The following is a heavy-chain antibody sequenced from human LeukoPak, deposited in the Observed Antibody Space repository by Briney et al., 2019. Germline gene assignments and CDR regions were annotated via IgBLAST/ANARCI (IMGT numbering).Heavy chain of an antibody. V-gene: IGHV1-2*02. Sequence: ASVKVSCKASGYTFTGYYMHWVRQAPGQGLEWMAWINPNSGGTSYAQKFQGRVTMTRDTSISTAYMELSRLTSDDTAVYYCARAPLGLPFDYWGQGSLVTVS. CDR1: GYTFTGYY. CDR2: INPNSGGT. CDR3: ARAPLGLPFDY. J-gene: IGHJ4*02.